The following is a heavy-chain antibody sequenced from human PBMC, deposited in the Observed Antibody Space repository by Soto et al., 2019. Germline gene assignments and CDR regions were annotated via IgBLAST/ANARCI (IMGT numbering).Heavy chain of an antibody. Sequence: GGSLRLSCAASGFTFSSYSMNWVRQAPGKGLEWVSYISSSSSTIYYADSVKGRFTISRDNAKNSLYLQMNSLRDEDTAVYYCARGHYYDSSGYYSTPYYWGQGTLVTVSS. CDR3: ARGHYYDSSGYYSTPYY. J-gene: IGHJ4*02. CDR2: ISSSSSTI. V-gene: IGHV3-48*02. D-gene: IGHD3-22*01. CDR1: GFTFSSYS.